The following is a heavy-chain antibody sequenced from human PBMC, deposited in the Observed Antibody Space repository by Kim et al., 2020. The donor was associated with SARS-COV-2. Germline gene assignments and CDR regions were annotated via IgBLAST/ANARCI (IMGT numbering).Heavy chain of an antibody. V-gene: IGHV4-39*02. D-gene: IGHD3-16*01. Sequence: SETLSLTCTVSGGSIFGSNYYWGWIRQPPGKAPEWIGNIYYSGKTYYNPPLKSRVTISVDTSKNHFSLKVISVTATDTAVYYCARRGGVTDAYRRPEGASFEYWGQGILVTVSS. CDR2: IYYSGKT. CDR1: GGSIFGSNYY. J-gene: IGHJ5*01. CDR3: ARRGGVTDAYRRPEGASFEY.